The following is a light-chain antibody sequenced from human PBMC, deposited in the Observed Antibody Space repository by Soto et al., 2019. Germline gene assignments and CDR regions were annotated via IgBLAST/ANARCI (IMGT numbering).Light chain of an antibody. CDR3: LQHNSYPYT. J-gene: IGKJ2*01. Sequence: DIQMTQSPSVVSASVGDTVTVTCRASQGINTFLAWFRQRPGRVPERLIYGASSLQSGVPSRFSGRGSGTEFTLTISSLQPEDVGIYYCLQHNSYPYTFGPGTKLEIK. CDR2: GAS. CDR1: QGINTF. V-gene: IGKV1-17*03.